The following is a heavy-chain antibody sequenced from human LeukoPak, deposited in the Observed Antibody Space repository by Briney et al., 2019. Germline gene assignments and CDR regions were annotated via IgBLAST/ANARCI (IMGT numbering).Heavy chain of an antibody. J-gene: IGHJ4*02. CDR1: GFTFSSYG. V-gene: IGHV3-33*01. CDR3: ARAVGATNLDY. CDR2: IWYDGSNE. D-gene: IGHD1-26*01. Sequence: PGGSLRLSCAASGFTFSSYGMHWVRQAPGKGLEWVAVIWYDGSNEYYADSVKGRFTISRDNSKNTLYLQMNSLRAADTAVYYCARAVGATNLDYWGQGTLVTVSS.